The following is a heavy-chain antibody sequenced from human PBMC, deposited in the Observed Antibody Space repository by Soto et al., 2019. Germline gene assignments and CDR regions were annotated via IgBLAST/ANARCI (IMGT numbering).Heavy chain of an antibody. V-gene: IGHV3-11*01. CDR1: GFTFSDYY. Sequence: GGSLRLSCAASGFTFSDYYMSWIRQAPGKGLEWVSYISSSGSTIYYADSVKGRFTISRDNAKNSLHLQMNSLRAEDTAVYYCARDMGYCSGGSCYFDYWGQGTLVTVSS. CDR2: ISSSGSTI. D-gene: IGHD2-15*01. CDR3: ARDMGYCSGGSCYFDY. J-gene: IGHJ4*02.